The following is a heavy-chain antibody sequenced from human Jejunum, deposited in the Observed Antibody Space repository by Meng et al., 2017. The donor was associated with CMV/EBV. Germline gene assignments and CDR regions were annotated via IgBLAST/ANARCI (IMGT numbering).Heavy chain of an antibody. CDR1: ASTFAIHP. Sequence: SFSCSASTFAIHPFHWVCLVPAKGMELVSVSFYDGTTNNYAYAVKVQVTFTIYNSKDTLFLEMNSLRVEDTAVDYCSTYYARLSLDYWGQGTLVTVSS. V-gene: IGHV3-30*04. D-gene: IGHD1-26*01. CDR2: SFYDGTTN. J-gene: IGHJ4*02. CDR3: STYYARLSLDY.